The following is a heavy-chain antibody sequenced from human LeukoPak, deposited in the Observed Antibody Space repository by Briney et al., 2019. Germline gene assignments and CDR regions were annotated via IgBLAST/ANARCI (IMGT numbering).Heavy chain of an antibody. CDR1: GFTFSRYW. J-gene: IGHJ3*02. Sequence: GGSLRLSCVASGFTFSRYWMHCVRQAPGKGLVWVSRINSDGSTTIYADSVKGRFTTSRDNAKNSLYLQMNSLRAEDTAVYYCARDRIIYGDYGDAFDIWGQGTMVTVSS. CDR3: ARDRIIYGDYGDAFDI. D-gene: IGHD4-17*01. CDR2: INSDGSTT. V-gene: IGHV3-74*01.